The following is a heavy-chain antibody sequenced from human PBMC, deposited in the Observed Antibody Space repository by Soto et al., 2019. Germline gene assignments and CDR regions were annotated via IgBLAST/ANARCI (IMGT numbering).Heavy chain of an antibody. Sequence: PVGSLRLSCAASGFTVSSNYMNWVRQAPGKGLEWVSVIYSAGSTYYADSVKGRFTISRDNSKNTLYLQMNSLRAEDTALCYCERDGQVCSHLAYDMCGDGTMVTV. CDR1: GFTVSSNY. J-gene: IGHJ3*02. CDR2: IYSAGST. CDR3: ERDGQVCSHLAYDM. V-gene: IGHV3-53*01. D-gene: IGHD2-15*01.